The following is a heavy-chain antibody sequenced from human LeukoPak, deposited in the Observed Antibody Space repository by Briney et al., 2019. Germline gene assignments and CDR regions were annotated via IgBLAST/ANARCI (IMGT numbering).Heavy chain of an antibody. V-gene: IGHV3-30*04. J-gene: IGHJ5*02. D-gene: IGHD3-22*01. CDR2: ISYDGSNK. Sequence: GGSLRLSCAASGFTFSTYTMHWVRQAPGKGLEWVTIISYDGSNKYYADSVKGRFTISRDNSKNSLFLQMNSLRVEDTAVYYCARGPYYDDISNGFDPWGQGTLVTVSS. CDR3: ARGPYYDDISNGFDP. CDR1: GFTFSTYT.